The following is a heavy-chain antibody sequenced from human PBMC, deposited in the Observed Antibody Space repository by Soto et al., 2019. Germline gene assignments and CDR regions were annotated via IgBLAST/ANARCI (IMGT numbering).Heavy chain of an antibody. V-gene: IGHV3-9*01. D-gene: IGHD3-3*01. CDR2: ISWDGYSI. J-gene: IGHJ6*02. Sequence: PGGSLRLSCVASGFTFDDHVMHWVRQVPGKGLEWVGHISWDGYSIAYGGSVRGRFTISRDNAKHTLYLQMNSLRPEDTALYYCARAWSGSTSGRVDVWGQGTTVTVSS. CDR1: GFTFDDHV. CDR3: ARAWSGSTSGRVDV.